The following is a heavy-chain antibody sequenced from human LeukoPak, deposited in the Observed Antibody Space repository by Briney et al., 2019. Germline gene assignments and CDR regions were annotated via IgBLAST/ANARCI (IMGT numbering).Heavy chain of an antibody. D-gene: IGHD6-19*01. CDR2: INPNSGGT. V-gene: IGHV1-2*02. CDR1: GYTFTSYD. CDR3: ARARYSSGWYP. J-gene: IGHJ5*02. Sequence: ASAKVSCKASGYTFTSYDINWVRQAPGQGLEWMGWINPNSGGTNYAQKFQGRVTMTRDTSISTAYMELSRLRSDDTAVYYCARARYSSGWYPWGQGTLVTVSS.